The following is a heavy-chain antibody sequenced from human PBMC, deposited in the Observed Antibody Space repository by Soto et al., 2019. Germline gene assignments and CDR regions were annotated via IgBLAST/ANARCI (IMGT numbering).Heavy chain of an antibody. Sequence: SETLSLTCTVSCSSASSGSYYWSWTRQPPGKGLEWIGYIYYSGSTNYNPSLKSRITITVDPSKNQFSLKLRSVTAADTAVYYCATVTTVTTRGCFDPWWQGALITVSS. V-gene: IGHV4-61*01. J-gene: IGHJ5*02. CDR3: ATVTTVTTRGCFDP. CDR2: IYYSGST. CDR1: CSSASSGSYY. D-gene: IGHD4-17*01.